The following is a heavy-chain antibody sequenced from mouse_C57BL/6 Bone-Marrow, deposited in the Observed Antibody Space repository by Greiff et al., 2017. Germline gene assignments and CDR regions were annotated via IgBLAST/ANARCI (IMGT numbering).Heavy chain of an antibody. CDR3: ARHGSSYGYFDV. Sequence: EVQLVESGPELVKPGASVKIPCKASGYTFTDYNMDWVKQSHGKSLEWIGDINPNNGGTIYNQKFKGKATLTVDKSSSTAYMELRSLTSEDTAVYYCARHGSSYGYFDVWGTGTTVTVSS. J-gene: IGHJ1*03. V-gene: IGHV1-18*01. D-gene: IGHD1-1*01. CDR2: INPNNGGT. CDR1: GYTFTDYN.